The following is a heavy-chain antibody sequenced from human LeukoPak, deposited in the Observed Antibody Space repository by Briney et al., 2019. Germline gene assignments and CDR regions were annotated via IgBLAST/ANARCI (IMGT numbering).Heavy chain of an antibody. CDR3: ARSVGDYVWGNIITYFDY. CDR2: IYHSGST. J-gene: IGHJ4*02. Sequence: PSETLSLTCTVSGGSISSYYWSWIRQPPGKGVEWIGYIYHSGSTNYNPSLKSRVTISVDTSKNQFSLKLSSVTAADTAVYYCARSVGDYVWGNIITYFDYWGQGTLVTVSS. CDR1: GGSISSYY. V-gene: IGHV4-59*01. D-gene: IGHD3-16*01.